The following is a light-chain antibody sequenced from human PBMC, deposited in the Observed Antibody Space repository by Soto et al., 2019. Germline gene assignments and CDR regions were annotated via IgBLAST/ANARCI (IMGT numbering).Light chain of an antibody. Sequence: EIVLTQSSGALSLSPGERAILSCRASQSLSSNYLAWYQQKPGQAPRLLIYATSSRATGIPDRFSASGSGTDCTLTISRLEPEDSAVYYCQQFGYFGGGTKVEIK. V-gene: IGKV3-20*01. J-gene: IGKJ4*01. CDR1: QSLSSNY. CDR2: ATS. CDR3: QQFGY.